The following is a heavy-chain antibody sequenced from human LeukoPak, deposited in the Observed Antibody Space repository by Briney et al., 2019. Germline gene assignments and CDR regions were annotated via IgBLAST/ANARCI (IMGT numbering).Heavy chain of an antibody. Sequence: GGSLRLSCAASGFTFSDYYMSWIRQAPGKGLEWVSYISSSGSTIYYADSVKGRFTISRDNAKNSLYLQMNSLRAEDTAVYYCARDLSIVVVVAARTFDYWGQGTLVTVSS. CDR2: ISSSGSTI. D-gene: IGHD2-15*01. CDR3: ARDLSIVVVVAARTFDY. CDR1: GFTFSDYY. V-gene: IGHV3-11*01. J-gene: IGHJ4*02.